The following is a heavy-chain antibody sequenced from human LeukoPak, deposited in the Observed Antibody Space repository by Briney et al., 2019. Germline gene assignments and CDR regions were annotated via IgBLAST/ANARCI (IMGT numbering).Heavy chain of an antibody. Sequence: GGSLRLSCTASGLTFSTSGFNWVRQAPGKGLEWVASIGHTGSDRYHADSIKGRFTISRDNANNFLYLQMNSLRAEDTAVYYCARGGRIFGVVPLDYWGQGTLVTVSS. CDR1: GLTFSTSG. V-gene: IGHV3-21*06. CDR2: IGHTGSDR. CDR3: ARGGRIFGVVPLDY. J-gene: IGHJ4*02. D-gene: IGHD3-3*01.